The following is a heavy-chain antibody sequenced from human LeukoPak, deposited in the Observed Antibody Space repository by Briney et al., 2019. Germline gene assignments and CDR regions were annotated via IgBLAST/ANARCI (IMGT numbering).Heavy chain of an antibody. Sequence: GGSLRLSCVASGFTFSSYWMFWVRQAPGKGLVWVSRIKSDGSSTNYADSVKGRFTISRDNAKNTLYLQMNSLRAEDTAVYYCVRDPGYSSHWGQGTLVIVSS. CDR3: VRDPGYSSH. CDR1: GFTFSSYW. CDR2: IKSDGSST. V-gene: IGHV3-74*01. J-gene: IGHJ4*02. D-gene: IGHD4-11*01.